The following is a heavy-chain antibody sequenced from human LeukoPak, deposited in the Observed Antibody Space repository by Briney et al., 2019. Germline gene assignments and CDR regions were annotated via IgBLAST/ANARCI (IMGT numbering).Heavy chain of an antibody. Sequence: SETLSLTCTVSGGSISSRNYYWGWVRQPPGKGLEWIGNIHYSGSTYYNPSLKSRVTISVDRSKNQFSLELTSVTAADTAVYYCTRLQCSGVNCYPNFDSWGQGILVTVSS. V-gene: IGHV4-39*01. CDR2: IHYSGST. CDR3: TRLQCSGVNCYPNFDS. J-gene: IGHJ4*02. D-gene: IGHD2-15*01. CDR1: GGSISSRNYY.